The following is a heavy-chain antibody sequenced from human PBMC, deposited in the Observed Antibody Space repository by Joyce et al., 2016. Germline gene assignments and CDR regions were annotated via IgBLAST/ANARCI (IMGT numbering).Heavy chain of an antibody. D-gene: IGHD2/OR15-2a*01. Sequence: EVQLVQSGPEVKKPGESLRISCKGSGYSFTNYWINWVRQMPGKGREWMGRIDPSDSYTYYSPAFQGHVTISTDKSIGTAYLQWRSLKASDTAMYYCARLAHRSNWSWLDPWGQGTLVIVSS. J-gene: IGHJ5*02. CDR2: IDPSDSYT. V-gene: IGHV5-10-1*03. CDR3: ARLAHRSNWSWLDP. CDR1: GYSFTNYW.